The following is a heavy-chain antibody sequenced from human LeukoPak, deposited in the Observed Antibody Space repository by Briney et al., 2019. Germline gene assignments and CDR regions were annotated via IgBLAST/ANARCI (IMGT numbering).Heavy chain of an antibody. V-gene: IGHV3-23*01. CDR3: ARVGHLDAFDI. J-gene: IGHJ3*02. Sequence: GGSLRLSCAASGFTFSSYAMSWVRQAPGKGLEWVSAISGSGGSTYYADSVKGRFTISRDNAKNSLYLQMNSLRAEDTAVYYCARVGHLDAFDIWGQGTMVTVSS. D-gene: IGHD3-16*01. CDR2: ISGSGGST. CDR1: GFTFSSYA.